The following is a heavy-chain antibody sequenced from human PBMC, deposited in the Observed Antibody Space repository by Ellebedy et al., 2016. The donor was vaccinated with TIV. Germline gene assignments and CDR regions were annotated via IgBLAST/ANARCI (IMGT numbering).Heavy chain of an antibody. Sequence: AASVKVSCKVSGYTLTELSMHWVRQAPGKGLEWMGGFDSEDGETIYAQKFQGRVTMTEDTSTDTAYMELSSLRSEDTAVYYCATVMTTVTNDAFHIWGQGTMVTVSS. CDR2: FDSEDGET. CDR1: GYTLTELS. CDR3: ATVMTTVTNDAFHI. V-gene: IGHV1-24*01. D-gene: IGHD4-17*01. J-gene: IGHJ3*02.